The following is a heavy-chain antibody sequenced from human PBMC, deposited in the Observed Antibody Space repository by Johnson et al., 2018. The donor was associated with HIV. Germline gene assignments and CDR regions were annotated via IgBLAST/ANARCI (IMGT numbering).Heavy chain of an antibody. CDR1: GFTVNSNY. CDR2: IYSGGST. J-gene: IGHJ3*02. CDR3: ARDDIRDGKSFDI. V-gene: IGHV3-66*01. Sequence: VQLVESGGGLVQPGGSLRLSCAASGFTVNSNYMSWVRQAPGKGLEWASVIYSGGSTYYADSVKGRFTISRDNSKNTLYLQMNSLRAEDTAVYYCARDDIRDGKSFDIWGQGTMVTVSS.